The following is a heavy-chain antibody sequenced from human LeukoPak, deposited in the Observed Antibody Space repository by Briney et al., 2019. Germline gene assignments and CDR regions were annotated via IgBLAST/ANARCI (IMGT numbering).Heavy chain of an antibody. J-gene: IGHJ4*02. CDR3: ATGMRMASVAGDQFDY. CDR1: GYTFTSYG. Sequence: ASVKVSCKASGYTFTSYGISWVRQAPGQGLEWMGWISAYNGNTNYAQKLQGRVTMTEDTSTDTAYMELSSLRSEDTAVYYCATGMRMASVAGDQFDYWGQGTLVTVSS. CDR2: ISAYNGNT. D-gene: IGHD6-19*01. V-gene: IGHV1-18*01.